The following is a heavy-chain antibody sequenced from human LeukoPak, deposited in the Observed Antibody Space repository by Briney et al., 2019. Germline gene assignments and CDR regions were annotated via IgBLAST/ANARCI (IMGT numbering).Heavy chain of an antibody. CDR1: GYTFTGYY. CDR3: ARGPPGDPNSYYYGMDV. CDR2: INPNSGGT. V-gene: IGHV1-2*06. Sequence: ASVKVSCKASGYTFTGYYMHWVRQAPGQGLEWMGRINPNSGGTNYAQKFQGRVTMTRDTSISTAYMELSRLRSDDTAVYCCARGPPGDPNSYYYGMDVWGQGTTVTVSS. J-gene: IGHJ6*02. D-gene: IGHD7-27*01.